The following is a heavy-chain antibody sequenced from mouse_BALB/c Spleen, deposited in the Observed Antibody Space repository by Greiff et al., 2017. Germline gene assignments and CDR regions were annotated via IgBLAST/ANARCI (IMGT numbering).Heavy chain of an antibody. CDR2: IYPSDSYT. CDR3: TRYDYDYFDY. CDR1: GYTFTSYW. J-gene: IGHJ2*01. D-gene: IGHD2-4*01. Sequence: QVHLQQPGAELVRPGASVKLSCKASGYTFTSYWINWVKQRPGQGLEWIGNIYPSDSYTNYNQKFKDKATLTVDKSSSTAYMQLSSPTSEDSAVYYCTRYDYDYFDYWGQGTTLTVSS. V-gene: IGHV1-69*02.